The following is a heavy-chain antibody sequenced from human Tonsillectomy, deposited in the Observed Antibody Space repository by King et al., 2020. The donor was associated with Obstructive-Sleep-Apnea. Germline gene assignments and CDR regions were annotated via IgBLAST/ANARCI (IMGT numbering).Heavy chain of an antibody. Sequence: QLQESGPGLVKPSETLSLTCTVSGGSISHDYWSWIRQPPGKGLEWIGYIYYTGSTAFNPSLKSRVTISVDTSKNQFSLKLTSVTAADTPVYYCAREGSWEGIRHFDYWGQGTLVTVSS. CDR1: GGSISHDY. J-gene: IGHJ4*02. CDR3: AREGSWEGIRHFDY. CDR2: IYYTGST. V-gene: IGHV4-59*01. D-gene: IGHD1-26*01.